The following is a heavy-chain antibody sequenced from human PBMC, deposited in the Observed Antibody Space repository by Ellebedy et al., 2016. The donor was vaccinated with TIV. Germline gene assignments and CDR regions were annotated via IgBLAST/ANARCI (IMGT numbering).Heavy chain of an antibody. D-gene: IGHD1-26*01. CDR3: AREGEFGPGATVEYFQH. CDR1: GFIFSSYT. CDR2: ISSSSSFI. J-gene: IGHJ1*01. V-gene: IGHV3-21*01. Sequence: GGSLRLSCAASGFIFSSYTMNWVRQAPGKGLEWVSSISSSSSFIYYADSVKGRFTISRDNAKNSLYLQMNSLRAEDTAVYFCAREGEFGPGATVEYFQHWGQGTLVAVSS.